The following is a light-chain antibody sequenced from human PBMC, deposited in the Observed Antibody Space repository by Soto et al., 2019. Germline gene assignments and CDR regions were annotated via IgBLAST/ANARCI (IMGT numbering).Light chain of an antibody. CDR3: QQYNSFLWT. V-gene: IGKV1-5*01. J-gene: IGKJ1*01. Sequence: DIQMTQSPSTLSASVGDRVTITCRASHSIGSWLAWYQQKPGKAPKSLIYDASILESGVPSRFSGSGSGTEFTLTISSLQPCDFATYYCQQYNSFLWTFGQGTKVEI. CDR2: DAS. CDR1: HSIGSW.